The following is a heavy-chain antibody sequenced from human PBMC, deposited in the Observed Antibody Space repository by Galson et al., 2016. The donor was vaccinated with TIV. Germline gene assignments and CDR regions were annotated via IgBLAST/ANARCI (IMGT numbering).Heavy chain of an antibody. CDR1: GFSLSTSGMC. D-gene: IGHD3-22*01. CDR2: IFYSGST. Sequence: LVKPTQTLTLTCSFSGFSLSTSGMCVSWIRQPPGKGLEWIGYIFYSGSTAYNPALRSRLSISIDTSKNQFSLRLTSVTAADTAVYYCARGVTDYYDSSGFSPNFDYWGQGALVAVSS. J-gene: IGHJ4*02. CDR3: ARGVTDYYDSSGFSPNFDY. V-gene: IGHV4-30-4*01.